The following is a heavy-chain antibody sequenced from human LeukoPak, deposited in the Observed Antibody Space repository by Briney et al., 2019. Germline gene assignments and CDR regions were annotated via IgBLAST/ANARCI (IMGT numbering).Heavy chain of an antibody. J-gene: IGHJ4*02. Sequence: PSETLSLTCTVSGGSISSGSYYWSWIRQPAGKGLEWIGRIYTSGSTNYNPSLKSRVTISVDTSKNQFSLKLSSVTAADTAVYYCATEDYGDSTSPNPVDYWGQGTLVTVSS. CDR2: IYTSGST. CDR3: ATEDYGDSTSPNPVDY. CDR1: GGSISSGSYY. V-gene: IGHV4-61*02. D-gene: IGHD4-17*01.